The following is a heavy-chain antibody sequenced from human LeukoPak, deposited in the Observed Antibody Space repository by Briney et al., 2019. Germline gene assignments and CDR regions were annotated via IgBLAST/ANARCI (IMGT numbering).Heavy chain of an antibody. D-gene: IGHD2-15*01. CDR2: ISHSGST. V-gene: IGHV4-39*07. Sequence: SETLSLTCTVSGGSISSRSYYWAWIRQPPGKGLEWIASISHSGSTHYNPSLKGRVSTSADTSKNQFSLRLNSVTAADTAVYYCARDGAAPVVTPLPIDSWGQGTLVTVSS. CDR1: GGSISSRSYY. J-gene: IGHJ4*02. CDR3: ARDGAAPVVTPLPIDS.